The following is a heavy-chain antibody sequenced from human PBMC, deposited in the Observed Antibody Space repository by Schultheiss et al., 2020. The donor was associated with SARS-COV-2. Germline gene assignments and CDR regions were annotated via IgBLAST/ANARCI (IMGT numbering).Heavy chain of an antibody. Sequence: GGSLRLSCAASGFTFSSYSMSWVRQAPGKGLEWVSRINSDGSSTSYADSVKGRFTISRDNAKNTLYLQMNSLRAEDTAVYYCVSDYGDYPDYWGQGTLVTVSS. V-gene: IGHV3-74*01. CDR3: VSDYGDYPDY. J-gene: IGHJ4*02. CDR1: GFTFSSYS. D-gene: IGHD4-17*01. CDR2: INSDGSST.